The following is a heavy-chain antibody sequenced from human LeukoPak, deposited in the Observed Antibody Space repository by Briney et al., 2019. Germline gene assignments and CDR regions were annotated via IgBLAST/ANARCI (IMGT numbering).Heavy chain of an antibody. J-gene: IGHJ6*02. CDR3: ARTNFYDILTGYYYYYYGMDV. CDR1: GFTFSSYW. V-gene: IGHV3-74*01. Sequence: AGGSLRLSCAASGFTFSSYWMHWVRHAPGKGLVWVSRINSDRSSTSYADSVKGRFTISRDNAKNTLYLQMNSLRAEDTAVYYCARTNFYDILTGYYYYYYGMDVWGQGTTVTVPS. CDR2: INSDRSST. D-gene: IGHD3-9*01.